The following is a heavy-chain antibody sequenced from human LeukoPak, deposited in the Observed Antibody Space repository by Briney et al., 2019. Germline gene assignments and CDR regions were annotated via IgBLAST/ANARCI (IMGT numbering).Heavy chain of an antibody. CDR2: INHSGST. V-gene: IGHV4-34*01. Sequence: SETLSLTCAVYGGSFSRYYWSWIRQPPGKGLEWIGEINHSGSTNYNPSLKSRVTISVDTSKNQFSLKLSSVTAADTAVYYCARHLDYYDSSGYHMEEYGRYYFDYWGQGTLVTVSS. J-gene: IGHJ4*02. CDR1: GGSFSRYY. CDR3: ARHLDYYDSSGYHMEEYGRYYFDY. D-gene: IGHD3-22*01.